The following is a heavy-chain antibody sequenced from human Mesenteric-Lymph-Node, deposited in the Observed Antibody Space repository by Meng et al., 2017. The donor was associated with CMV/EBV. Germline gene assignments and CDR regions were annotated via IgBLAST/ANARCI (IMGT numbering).Heavy chain of an antibody. D-gene: IGHD3-3*01. J-gene: IGHJ5*02. CDR2: ISYSGGNK. V-gene: IGHV3-30*03. Sequence: GGSLRLSCAASGFSFSSYAMDWVRQAPGKGLEWVAVISYSGGNKYYADSLKGRFTISRDNSKNTVYLQMDSLRVEDTAVYYCVRDGDDFWSGYYSAWGQGTLVTVSS. CDR3: VRDGDDFWSGYYSA. CDR1: GFSFSSYA.